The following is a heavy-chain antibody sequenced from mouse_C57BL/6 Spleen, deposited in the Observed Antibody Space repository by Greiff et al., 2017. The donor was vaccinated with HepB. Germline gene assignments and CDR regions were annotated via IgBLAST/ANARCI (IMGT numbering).Heavy chain of an antibody. J-gene: IGHJ2*01. Sequence: VQLQQSGPVLVKPGASVKMSCKASGYTFTDYYMNWVKQSHGKSLEWIGVINPYNGGTSYNQKFKGKATLTVDKSSSTAYMELNSLTSEDSAVYYCARSADYYGSSYNFDYWGQGTTLTVSS. CDR2: INPYNGGT. D-gene: IGHD1-1*01. V-gene: IGHV1-19*01. CDR3: ARSADYYGSSYNFDY. CDR1: GYTFTDYY.